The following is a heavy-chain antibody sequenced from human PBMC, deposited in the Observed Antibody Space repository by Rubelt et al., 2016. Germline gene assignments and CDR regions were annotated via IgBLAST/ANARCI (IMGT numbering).Heavy chain of an antibody. Sequence: QGQLVQSGSDLKEPGASVKVSCRASGYTFTNYGMNWVRQAPGQGLEWLGWINTNTGNPTYAQGFARRVVFPLDTLVSTAYLQISSLKAEDTAVYYCARAGRHQLVADYWGQGTLVTVSS. CDR3: ARAGRHQLVADY. J-gene: IGHJ4*02. D-gene: IGHD6-6*01. CDR1: GYTFTNYG. CDR2: INTNTGNP. V-gene: IGHV7-4-1*02.